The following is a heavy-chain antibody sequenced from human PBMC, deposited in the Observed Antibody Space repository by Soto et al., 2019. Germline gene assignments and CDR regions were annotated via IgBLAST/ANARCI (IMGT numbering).Heavy chain of an antibody. Sequence: QVQLVQSGAEVKKPGASVKVSCKASGYTFTSYGISWVRQAPGQGLEWMGWISAYNGNTNYAQKLQGRVTMTTDTSPSTAYMELRSLRSDDTAVYYCARGRGYCSSTSCYGRDILTGYADYWGQGTLVTVSS. J-gene: IGHJ4*02. V-gene: IGHV1-18*01. D-gene: IGHD2-2*01. CDR1: GYTFTSYG. CDR2: ISAYNGNT. CDR3: ARGRGYCSSTSCYGRDILTGYADY.